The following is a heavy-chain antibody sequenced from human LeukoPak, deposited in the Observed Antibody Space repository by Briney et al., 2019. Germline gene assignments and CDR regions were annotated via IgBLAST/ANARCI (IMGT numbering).Heavy chain of an antibody. V-gene: IGHV3-23*01. Sequence: GGSLRLSCAASGFTFSNYAMSWVRQAPGKGLEWVSAISGGGGSTFYADSVKGRFTISRDNSKNTLYLQMNSLRAEDTAVYYCAKDPEDCTGGVCYRYFDYWGQGTLVTVSS. CDR2: ISGGGGST. CDR3: AKDPEDCTGGVCYRYFDY. J-gene: IGHJ4*02. CDR1: GFTFSNYA. D-gene: IGHD2-8*02.